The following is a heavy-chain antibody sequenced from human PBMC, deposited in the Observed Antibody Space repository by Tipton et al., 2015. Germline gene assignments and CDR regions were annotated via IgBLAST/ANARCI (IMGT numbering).Heavy chain of an antibody. D-gene: IGHD3-22*01. V-gene: IGHV4-39*01. CDR1: GDSISSSSHY. Sequence: TLSLTCTVSGDSISSSSHYWGWVRQSPGKGMEWIGSIYYTGRTHHNPSLKSRVIISVDTSKNQLSLKLNSVTGADTAVYYCARLASYYDRSGNDYWGQGTLVTVSS. J-gene: IGHJ4*02. CDR2: IYYTGRT. CDR3: ARLASYYDRSGNDY.